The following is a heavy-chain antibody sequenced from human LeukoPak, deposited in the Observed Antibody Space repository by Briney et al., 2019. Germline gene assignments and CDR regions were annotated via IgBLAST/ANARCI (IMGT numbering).Heavy chain of an antibody. D-gene: IGHD3-16*01. CDR1: GGSTSGYY. CDR2: IYYSGST. J-gene: IGHJ6*02. V-gene: IGHV4-59*01. CDR3: ARDFRYAAYGMDV. Sequence: TSETLSLTCTVSGGSTSGYYWSWIRQPPGKGLEWIGYIYYSGSTNYNPSLKSRVTISVDTSKNQFSLKLSSVTAADTAVYYCARDFRYAAYGMDVWGQGTTVTVSS.